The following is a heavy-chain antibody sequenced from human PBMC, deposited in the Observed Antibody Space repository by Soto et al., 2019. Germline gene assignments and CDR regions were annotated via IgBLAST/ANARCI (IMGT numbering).Heavy chain of an antibody. D-gene: IGHD3-3*01. J-gene: IGHJ3*02. V-gene: IGHV4-31*02. CDR3: ARIYDFWSGHGAFDI. CDR2: IYYSGST. CDR1: NGSVSSTGYY. Sequence: QVQLQESGPGLVKPSQTLSLTCNVSNGSVSSTGYYWSWIRQHPGKGLEYIGYIYYSGSTYYNPSLKSRVTISGDTSKNQFALKLSSVTAADTALYYCARIYDFWSGHGAFDIWGRGTMVTVSS.